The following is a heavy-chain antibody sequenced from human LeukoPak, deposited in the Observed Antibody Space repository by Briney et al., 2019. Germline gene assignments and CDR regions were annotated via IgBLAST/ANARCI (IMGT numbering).Heavy chain of an antibody. D-gene: IGHD4-17*01. CDR1: GGTFSSYT. V-gene: IGHV1-69*04. Sequence: GASVKVSCKASGGTFSSYTISWVRQAPGQGLEWMGRIIPILTLANYAQKFRGRVTITVDKSTSTAYMELSNLRSEDTAVYYCAREDYGDYGRFDPWGQGALVTVSS. CDR2: IIPILTLA. CDR3: AREDYGDYGRFDP. J-gene: IGHJ5*02.